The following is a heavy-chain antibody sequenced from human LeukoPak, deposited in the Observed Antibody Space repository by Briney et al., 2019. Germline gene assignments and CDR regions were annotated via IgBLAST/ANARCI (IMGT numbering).Heavy chain of an antibody. CDR2: IYYSGST. J-gene: IGHJ4*02. V-gene: IGHV4-59*01. Sequence: SETLSRTCTVSGGSISSYYWSWIRQPPGKGLEWIGYIYYSGSTNYNPSLKSRVTISVDTSKNQFSLKLSSVTAADTAVYYCARYSGYGYFDYWGQGTLVTVSS. CDR1: GGSISSYY. CDR3: ARYSGYGYFDY. D-gene: IGHD5-12*01.